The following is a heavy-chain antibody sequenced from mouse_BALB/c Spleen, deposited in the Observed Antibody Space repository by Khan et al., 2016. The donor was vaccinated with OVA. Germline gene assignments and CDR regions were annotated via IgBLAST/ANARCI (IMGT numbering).Heavy chain of an antibody. CDR1: GFTFSTYG. Sequence: EVQLQESGGDVVKPGGSLKLSCAASGFTFSTYGMSWVRQTPDKRLEWVATVSTGGHYTYYPDTVKGRFTISRDNAKDTLYLQMSSLKSEDTAMFYCARLAYFYDGEGFAYWGQGTLVTVSA. CDR2: VSTGGHYT. J-gene: IGHJ3*01. D-gene: IGHD2-13*01. CDR3: ARLAYFYDGEGFAY. V-gene: IGHV5-6*01.